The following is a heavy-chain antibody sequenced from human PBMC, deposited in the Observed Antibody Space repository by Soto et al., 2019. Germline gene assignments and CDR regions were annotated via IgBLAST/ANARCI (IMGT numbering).Heavy chain of an antibody. CDR3: AKTRNSVINYNYYDNMDV. CDR1: GFTFSEYG. J-gene: IGHJ6*02. CDR2: TSYDGRHT. D-gene: IGHD3-10*01. V-gene: IGHV3-30*18. Sequence: QVQLVESGGGVVQPGGSLRLTCAASGFTFSEYGIHWVRQAPGKGLEWVAITSYDGRHTSYVDSVKGRFTISRDNHGNTAFLEMNRLRVEDTAVYYCAKTRNSVINYNYYDNMDVWGQGTTVTVSS.